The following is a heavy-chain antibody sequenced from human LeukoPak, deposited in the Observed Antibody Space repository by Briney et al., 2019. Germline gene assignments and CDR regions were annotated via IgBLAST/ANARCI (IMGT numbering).Heavy chain of an antibody. J-gene: IGHJ4*02. Sequence: PGGSLRLSCAASGFIFSSYWMTWVRQAPGKGLEWVANIKQHGNEKYYVDSVKGRFTISRDNAKNSLHLQMNSLRAEDTAVYYCARVRGGYYLDYWGQGTLVTVSS. CDR1: GFIFSSYW. D-gene: IGHD3-16*01. CDR3: ARVRGGYYLDY. V-gene: IGHV3-7*05. CDR2: IKQHGNEK.